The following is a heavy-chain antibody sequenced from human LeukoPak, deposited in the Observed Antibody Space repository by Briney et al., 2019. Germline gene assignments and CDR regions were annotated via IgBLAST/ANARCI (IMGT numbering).Heavy chain of an antibody. D-gene: IGHD5-12*01. V-gene: IGHV3-23*01. CDR2: ISDSGDTT. CDR1: GFTFSSSV. Sequence: AGGSLRLSCAASGFTFSSSVMTWVRQAPGKGLEWVSSISDSGDTTYYADSMKGRFTISRDNSKNTLYLQMNSLRVDDTAVYYCARVLGAIDYWGQGTLVTVSS. CDR3: ARVLGAIDY. J-gene: IGHJ4*02.